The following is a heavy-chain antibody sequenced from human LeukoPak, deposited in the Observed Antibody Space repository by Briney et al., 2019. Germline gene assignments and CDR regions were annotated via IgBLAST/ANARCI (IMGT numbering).Heavy chain of an antibody. Sequence: GGSLRLSCAASGFTFSDSGMHWVRQAPGKGLEWVAVIWYDGSNRYYADSVKGRFTISRDDSENTPYLQMNSLRAEVTAVYYCARDRGSGSYSLGYWGQGTLVTVSS. CDR2: IWYDGSNR. CDR3: ARDRGSGSYSLGY. CDR1: GFTFSDSG. J-gene: IGHJ4*02. V-gene: IGHV3-33*01. D-gene: IGHD3-10*01.